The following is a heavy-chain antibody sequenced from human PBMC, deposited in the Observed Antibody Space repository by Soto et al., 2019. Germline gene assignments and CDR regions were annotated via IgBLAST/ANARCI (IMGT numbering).Heavy chain of an antibody. J-gene: IGHJ4*02. Sequence: PWESLKISCKGSENSFSTYWIGWVRQMPGKGLEWMGIIYSDDSDTRYSPSFRGQVTISVDKSIDTAYLQWSSLKASDTAMYYCARGLRTPHFDDWGQGTLVTVSS. CDR2: IYSDDSDT. CDR1: ENSFSTYW. D-gene: IGHD1-7*01. V-gene: IGHV5-51*01. CDR3: ARGLRTPHFDD.